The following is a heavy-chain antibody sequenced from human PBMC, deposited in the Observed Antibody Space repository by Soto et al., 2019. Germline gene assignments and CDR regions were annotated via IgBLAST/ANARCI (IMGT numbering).Heavy chain of an antibody. Sequence: QVQLQESGPGLVKPSGTLSLTCNVSGGSITNNNWWSWVRQPPGKGLEWIGAIYHSGHTNFNPSLKGRATISLDYSENQFSLKLTSATAADTAIYYCASIAYSASGFEYWGQGTMVTVSS. CDR3: ASIAYSASGFEY. CDR2: IYHSGHT. J-gene: IGHJ4*02. V-gene: IGHV4-4*02. D-gene: IGHD1-26*01. CDR1: GGSITNNNW.